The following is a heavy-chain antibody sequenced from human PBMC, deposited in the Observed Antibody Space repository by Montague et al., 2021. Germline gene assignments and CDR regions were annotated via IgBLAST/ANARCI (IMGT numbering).Heavy chain of an antibody. CDR3: ARILKGADY. Sequence: SLRLSCAASGFTFSDYRMSWIRQAPGKGLEWVSYINTNGSTIYYADSVKGRFTISRDNAKNTLYLQMNSLRAEDTAVYYCARILKGADYWGQGTLVTVSS. J-gene: IGHJ4*02. CDR2: INTNGSTI. V-gene: IGHV3-11*01. CDR1: GFTFSDYR. D-gene: IGHD2/OR15-2a*01.